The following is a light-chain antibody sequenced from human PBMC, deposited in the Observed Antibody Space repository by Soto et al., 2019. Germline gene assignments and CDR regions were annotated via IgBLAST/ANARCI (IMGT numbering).Light chain of an antibody. CDR2: DVS. V-gene: IGLV2-11*01. Sequence: QSALTQPRSVSGSPGQSVTISCTGTTSDVGDYNDVSWYQQHPGKAPKLIIFDVSKRPSGVPDRFSGSKSGKTASLTISGLQAEDEGDYYCSSYTLRSTVVFGGGTQLTVL. CDR1: TSDVGDYND. J-gene: IGLJ3*02. CDR3: SSYTLRSTVV.